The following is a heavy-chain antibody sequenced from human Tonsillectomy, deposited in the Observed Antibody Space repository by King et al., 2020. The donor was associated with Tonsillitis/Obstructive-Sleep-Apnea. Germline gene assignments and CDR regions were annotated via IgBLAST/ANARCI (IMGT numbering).Heavy chain of an antibody. D-gene: IGHD1-26*01. J-gene: IGHJ3*02. V-gene: IGHV3-9*01. CDR3: AKDIWGAFSGSFDI. CDR1: GFTFDEYA. CDR2: ISWNSGSI. Sequence: QLVQSGGGLVQPGRSLRLSCAASGFTFDEYAIHWVRQAPGKGLEWVSGISWNSGSIAYAGSVKGRFTISRDNAKKSLYLQMNSLSAEDTALYYCAKDIWGAFSGSFDIWGQGTMVTVSS.